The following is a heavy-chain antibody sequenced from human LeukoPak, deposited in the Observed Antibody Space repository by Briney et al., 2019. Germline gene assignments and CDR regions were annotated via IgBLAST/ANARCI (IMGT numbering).Heavy chain of an antibody. V-gene: IGHV4-30-2*01. CDR2: IYHSGST. Sequence: SETLSLTCAVSGGSISSGGYSWSWIRQPPGKGLEWIGYIYHSGSTYYNPSLKSRVTISVDRSKNQFSLKLSSVTAADTAVYYCARDAVGPNDYWGQGTLVTVSS. D-gene: IGHD4/OR15-4a*01. J-gene: IGHJ4*02. CDR1: GGSISSGGYS. CDR3: ARDAVGPNDY.